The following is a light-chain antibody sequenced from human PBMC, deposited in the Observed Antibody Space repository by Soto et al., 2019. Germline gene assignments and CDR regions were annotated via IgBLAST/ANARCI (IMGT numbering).Light chain of an antibody. CDR3: QTWGTGIHVV. J-gene: IGLJ2*01. CDR2: VNSDGSH. Sequence: QPVLTQSPSASASLGASVKLTCTLSSGHSSYAIAWHQQQPDKGPRYLMKVNSDGSHSKGDGIPDRFSGSTSGAERHLTISSLQSEDEADYYCQTWGTGIHVVFGGGTKVTVL. CDR1: SGHSSYA. V-gene: IGLV4-69*01.